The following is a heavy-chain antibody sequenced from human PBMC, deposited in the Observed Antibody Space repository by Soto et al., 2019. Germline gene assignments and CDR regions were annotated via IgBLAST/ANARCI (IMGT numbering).Heavy chain of an antibody. CDR3: ARDRLRWFFDY. J-gene: IGHJ4*02. CDR2: IKQDGSEI. CDR1: GFTFSSYW. V-gene: IGHV3-7*01. D-gene: IGHD3-16*01. Sequence: PGGSLRLSCAASGFTFSSYWMSWVRQAPGKGLEWVANIKQDGSEIYYVDSVKGRFTISRDNAKNSLYLQMNSLRAEDTAVYYCARDRLRWFFDYWGQGTLVTVSS.